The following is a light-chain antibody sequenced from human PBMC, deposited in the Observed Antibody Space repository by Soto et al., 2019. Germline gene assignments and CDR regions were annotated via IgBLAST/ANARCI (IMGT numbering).Light chain of an antibody. Sequence: QSALTQPPSASGSPGQSVTISCTGTSSDVGGYNYVSWYQQHPGRAPKLVIFEVNKRPSGVPDRFSGSKSGNTASLTVSGLQTEDEADYYCNSYAGSNSFVFGAGIKVTVL. CDR3: NSYAGSNSFV. CDR2: EVN. CDR1: SSDVGGYNY. J-gene: IGLJ1*01. V-gene: IGLV2-8*01.